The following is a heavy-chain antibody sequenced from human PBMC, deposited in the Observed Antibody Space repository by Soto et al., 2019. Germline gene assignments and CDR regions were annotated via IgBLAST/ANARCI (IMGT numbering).Heavy chain of an antibody. D-gene: IGHD3-22*01. CDR1: GFTFSSYG. CDR2: ISYDGSDK. CDR3: AKDIESSAYYFFQH. Sequence: PGGSLRLSCAASGFTFSSYGMHWVRQAPGKGLEWVALISYDGSDKDYADSVKGRFTISKDKSKDTLHLQMNSLRAEDTAVYYCAKDIESSAYYFFQHWGQGTLVTVSS. V-gene: IGHV3-30-3*02. J-gene: IGHJ1*01.